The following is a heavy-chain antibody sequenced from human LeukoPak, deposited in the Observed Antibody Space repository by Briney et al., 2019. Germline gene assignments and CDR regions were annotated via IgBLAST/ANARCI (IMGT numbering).Heavy chain of an antibody. CDR2: IYPGDSDT. D-gene: IGHD2-2*01. V-gene: IGHV5-51*01. J-gene: IGHJ5*02. CDR3: ARQTYCSSTSCQGWFDP. CDR1: GYSFASYW. Sequence: GESLKISCKGSGYSFASYWIGWVRQMPGKGLEWMGIIYPGDSDTRYSPSFQGQVTISADKSISTAYPQWSSLKASDTAMYYCARQTYCSSTSCQGWFDPWGQGTLVTVSS.